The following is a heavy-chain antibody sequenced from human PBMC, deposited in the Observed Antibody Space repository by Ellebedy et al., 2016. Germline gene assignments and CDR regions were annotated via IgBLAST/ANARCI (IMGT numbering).Heavy chain of an antibody. J-gene: IGHJ4*02. Sequence: SETLSLXXSVSGGSVSSGGYYWSWIRQHPGKGLEWIGYIYYSGSTNYNPSLKSRVTISVDTSKNQFSLKLSSVTAADTAVYYCARDRYGSSHFDYWGQGTLVTVSS. CDR2: IYYSGST. D-gene: IGHD3-10*01. CDR3: ARDRYGSSHFDY. V-gene: IGHV4-61*08. CDR1: GGSVSSGGYY.